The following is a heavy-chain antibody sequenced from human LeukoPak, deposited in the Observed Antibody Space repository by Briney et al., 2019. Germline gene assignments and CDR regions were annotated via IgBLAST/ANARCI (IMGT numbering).Heavy chain of an antibody. Sequence: KPGGSLRLSCAASGFTFSDYYMSWIRQAPGKGLEWVSYISSSGSTIYYADSVKGRFTISRDNAKNSLYLQMNSLRAEDTAVYYCARLVRFLEWLLPIRNYGMDVWGQGTTVTVSS. CDR2: ISSSGSTI. CDR1: GFTFSDYY. D-gene: IGHD3-3*01. V-gene: IGHV3-11*01. CDR3: ARLVRFLEWLLPIRNYGMDV. J-gene: IGHJ6*02.